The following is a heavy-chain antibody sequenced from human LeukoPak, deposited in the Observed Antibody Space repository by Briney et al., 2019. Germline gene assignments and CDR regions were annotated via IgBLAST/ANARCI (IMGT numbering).Heavy chain of an antibody. CDR1: GFTFSSYA. J-gene: IGHJ6*03. Sequence: PGGSLRLSCAASGFTFSSYAMSWVRQAPGKGLEWVSAISGSGGSTYYADSVKGRFTISRDNSKNTLYLQMNSLRAEDTAVYYCAKGLSMVRGKPSYYYYMDVWGKGTTVTVSS. CDR2: ISGSGGST. V-gene: IGHV3-23*01. D-gene: IGHD3-10*01. CDR3: AKGLSMVRGKPSYYYYMDV.